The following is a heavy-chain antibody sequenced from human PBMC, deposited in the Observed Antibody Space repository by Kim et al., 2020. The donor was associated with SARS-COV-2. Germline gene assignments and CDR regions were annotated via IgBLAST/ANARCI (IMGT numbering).Heavy chain of an antibody. J-gene: IGHJ5*02. D-gene: IGHD3-9*01. CDR3: ARDLTYYDINNWFDP. CDR1: GFTFSSYG. CDR2: IWYDGSNK. Sequence: GGSLRLSCAASGFTFSSYGMHWVRQAPGKGLEWVAVIWYDGSNKYYADSVKGRFTISRDNSKNTLYLQMNSLRAEDTAVYYCARDLTYYDINNWFDPWGQGTLVTVSS. V-gene: IGHV3-33*01.